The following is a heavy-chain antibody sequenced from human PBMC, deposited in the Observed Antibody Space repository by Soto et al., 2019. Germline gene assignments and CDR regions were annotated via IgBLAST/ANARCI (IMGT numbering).Heavy chain of an antibody. Sequence: QLVESGGGLVKPGGSLALSCAGSGFAFTNVWLHWVRQAPGKGLEWVGRIKSKPDGETTDYAAPVKGRFXISEDDSXXXXXXXXXXXXXXXXXXXXXXXYYDFGGGHTPLWGQGTLVTVSS. V-gene: IGHV3-15*07. CDR3: XXYYDFGGGHTPL. CDR2: IKSKPDGETT. D-gene: IGHD3-3*01. J-gene: IGHJ4*02. CDR1: GFAFTNVW.